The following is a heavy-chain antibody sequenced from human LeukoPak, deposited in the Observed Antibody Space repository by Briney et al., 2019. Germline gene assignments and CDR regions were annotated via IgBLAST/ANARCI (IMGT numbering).Heavy chain of an antibody. CDR2: ISSSGSTI. Sequence: GGSLRLSCAASGFTFSSYEMNWVRQAPGKGLEWVSYISSSGSTIYYADSVKGRFTISRDNAKNSLFLQMNSLRAEDTAVYYCARVLRYCSGGNCYSGGLGYMDVWGKGTTVTVSS. V-gene: IGHV3-48*03. D-gene: IGHD2-15*01. CDR3: ARVLRYCSGGNCYSGGLGYMDV. CDR1: GFTFSSYE. J-gene: IGHJ6*03.